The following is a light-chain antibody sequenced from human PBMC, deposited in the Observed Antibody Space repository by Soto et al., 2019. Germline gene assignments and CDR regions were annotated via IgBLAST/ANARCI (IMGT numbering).Light chain of an antibody. V-gene: IGKV1-12*01. J-gene: IGKJ4*01. CDR2: GAS. CDR1: QDISNY. CDR3: QQANSFPLT. Sequence: DIQMTQSPSSLSASVGDRVTITCQASQDISNYLNWYQQKPGKAPKLLIYGASSLQSGVPSRFSGSGSGTDFTLTISSLQPEDFATYYCQQANSFPLTFGGGTKVDI.